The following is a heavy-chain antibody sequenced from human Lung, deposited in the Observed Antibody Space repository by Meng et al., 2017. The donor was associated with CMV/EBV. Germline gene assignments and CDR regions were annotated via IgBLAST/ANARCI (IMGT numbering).Heavy chain of an antibody. CDR3: ARVWELVTHGGAY. CDR2: ISAYNGNT. CDR1: GYTFTSYG. Sequence: ASXXVSXKASGYTFTSYGISWVRQAPGQGLEWMGWISAYNGNTNYAQKFQGRVTMTTDTFTSTAYMELRSLRSDDTAVYYCARVWELVTHGGAYWGQGPLVTVSS. D-gene: IGHD3-10*01. J-gene: IGHJ4*02. V-gene: IGHV1-18*01.